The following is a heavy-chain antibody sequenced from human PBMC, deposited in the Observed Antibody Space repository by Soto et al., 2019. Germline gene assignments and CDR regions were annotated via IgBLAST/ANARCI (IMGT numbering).Heavy chain of an antibody. CDR3: ARDSSTTIWFDP. V-gene: IGHV3-33*01. Sequence: QVQLVESGGGVVQPGRSLRLSCAASGFTFSSYGMHWVRQAPGKGLEWVAVIWYDGSNKYYADSVKGRFTISRDNSKHTLYLQMNSLRAEDTAVYYCARDSSTTIWFDPWGQGTLVTVSS. CDR1: GFTFSSYG. J-gene: IGHJ5*02. CDR2: IWYDGSNK. D-gene: IGHD1-26*01.